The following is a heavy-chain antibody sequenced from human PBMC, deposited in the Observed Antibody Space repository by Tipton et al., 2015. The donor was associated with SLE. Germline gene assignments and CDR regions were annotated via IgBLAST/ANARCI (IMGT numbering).Heavy chain of an antibody. CDR2: IYASGST. J-gene: IGHJ6*03. CDR1: DGSISDYY. V-gene: IGHV4-4*07. CDR3: ARESPLWSGSMDV. Sequence: TLSLTCTVSDGSISDYYWTWIRQPAGEGLEWIGRIYASGSTNYNPSLKSRVTMSVDTSKNQFSLKLSSVTAADTAVYYCARESPLWSGSMDVWGKGTTVIVSS. D-gene: IGHD3-3*01.